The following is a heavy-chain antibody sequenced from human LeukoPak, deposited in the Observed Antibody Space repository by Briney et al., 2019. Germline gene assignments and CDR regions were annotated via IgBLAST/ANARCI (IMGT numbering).Heavy chain of an antibody. CDR3: AKSGSSSPPRDPFHI. CDR1: GFTFSSFA. CDR2: ISGSGGST. Sequence: GGSLRLSCAASGFTFSSFAMSWVRQAPGKGLEWVSAISGSGGSTYYADSVKGRFTISRDNSKNTLYLQMNGLRAEDTAVYYCAKSGSSSPPRDPFHIWGQGTLVTVSS. J-gene: IGHJ3*02. D-gene: IGHD3-10*01. V-gene: IGHV3-23*01.